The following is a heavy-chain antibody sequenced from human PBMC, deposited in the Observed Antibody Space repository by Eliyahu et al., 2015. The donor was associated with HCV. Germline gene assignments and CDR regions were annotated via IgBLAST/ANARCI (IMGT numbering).Heavy chain of an antibody. CDR1: GGSIXTYY. V-gene: IGHV4-59*01. CDR3: ASGGGGIAVAGTGGWFDP. D-gene: IGHD6-19*01. CDR2: IYYSGSA. Sequence: QVQLQESGPGLVXPSETLSLTCTVSGGSIXTYYWSWIRQPPGKGLEWIGYIYYSGSANYNPSLKSRVTISVDTSKNQFSLKLSSVTAADTAVYYCASGGGGIAVAGTGGWFDPWGQGTLVTVSS. J-gene: IGHJ5*02.